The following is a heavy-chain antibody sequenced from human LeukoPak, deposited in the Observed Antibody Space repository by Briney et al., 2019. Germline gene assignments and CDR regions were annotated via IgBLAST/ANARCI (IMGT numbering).Heavy chain of an antibody. CDR2: IWYDGSNK. J-gene: IGHJ4*02. CDR3: ARAPRSWGFDY. V-gene: IGHV3-33*01. Sequence: GGSLRLSCAASGFTFSSYGMHWVRQAPGKGLEWVAVIWYDGSNKYYADSVKGRFTISRDNSKNTLYLQMNSLRAEDTAVYYCARAPRSWGFDYWGQGTLVTVSS. CDR1: GFTFSSYG. D-gene: IGHD7-27*01.